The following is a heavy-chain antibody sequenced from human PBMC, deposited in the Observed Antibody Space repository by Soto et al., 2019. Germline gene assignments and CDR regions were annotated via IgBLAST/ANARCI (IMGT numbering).Heavy chain of an antibody. CDR2: ISSSGSTI. Sequence: GSLRLSCAASGFTFSDYYMSWIRQAPGKGLEWVSYISSSGSTIYYADSVKGRFTISRDNAKNSLYLQMNSLRAEDTAVYYCARGWDGSGSYYKGNWFDPWGQGTLVTVSS. CDR3: ARGWDGSGSYYKGNWFDP. CDR1: GFTFSDYY. V-gene: IGHV3-11*01. D-gene: IGHD3-10*01. J-gene: IGHJ5*02.